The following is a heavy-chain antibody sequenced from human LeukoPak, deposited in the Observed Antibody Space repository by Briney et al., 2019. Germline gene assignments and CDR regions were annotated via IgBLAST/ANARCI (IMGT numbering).Heavy chain of an antibody. Sequence: SATLSLTCTVSGGSISSYYWSWIRQPPGKGLEWIGYIYYSGSTNYNPSLKSRVTISVDTSKNQFSLKLSSVTAADTAVYYCAMSIVGATLTWGQGTQVTVSS. D-gene: IGHD1-26*01. J-gene: IGHJ5*02. V-gene: IGHV4-59*01. CDR2: IYYSGST. CDR1: GGSISSYY. CDR3: AMSIVGATLT.